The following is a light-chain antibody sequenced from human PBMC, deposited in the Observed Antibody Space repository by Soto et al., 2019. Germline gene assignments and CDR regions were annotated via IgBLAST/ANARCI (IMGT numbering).Light chain of an antibody. V-gene: IGKV3-15*01. Sequence: EIVMTQSPATLSVSPGERATLSCRASQSVSSNLAWYQQKPGQAPRLLIYGASTRATGIPARFSGSGSGTEFTLTISSMRSEDFVVYYCQQSNTWPPTWTFVQGTKVDIK. CDR2: GAS. CDR1: QSVSSN. CDR3: QQSNTWPPTWT. J-gene: IGKJ1*01.